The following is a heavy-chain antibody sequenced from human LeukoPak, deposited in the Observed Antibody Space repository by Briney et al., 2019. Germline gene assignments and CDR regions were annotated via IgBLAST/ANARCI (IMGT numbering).Heavy chain of an antibody. CDR1: GYTFTGYY. CDR3: ARPSSSWSSAGFDY. CDR2: INPNSGGT. Sequence: ASVKVSCKASGYTFTGYYMHWVRQAPGQGLEWMGWINPNSGGTNYAQKFQGRVTMTRDTSISTAYMELSRLRSDDTAVYYCARPSSSWSSAGFDYWGQGTLVTVSS. V-gene: IGHV1-2*02. J-gene: IGHJ4*02. D-gene: IGHD6-13*01.